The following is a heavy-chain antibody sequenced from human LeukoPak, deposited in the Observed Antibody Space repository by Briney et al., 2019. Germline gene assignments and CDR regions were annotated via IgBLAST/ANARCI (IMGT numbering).Heavy chain of an antibody. V-gene: IGHV1-69*05. CDR2: IIPIFGTA. J-gene: IGHJ4*02. CDR3: AREDYYDSSGYFLLSR. CDR1: GGTFSSYA. D-gene: IGHD3-22*01. Sequence: SSVKVSCKASGGTFSSYAISWVRQAPGQGREWMGRIIPIFGTANYAQKFQGRVTITTDESTSTAYMELSSLRSEDTAVYYCAREDYYDSSGYFLLSRWGQGTLVTVSS.